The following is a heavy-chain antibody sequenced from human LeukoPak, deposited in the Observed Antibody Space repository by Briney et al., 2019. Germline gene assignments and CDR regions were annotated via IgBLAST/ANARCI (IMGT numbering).Heavy chain of an antibody. CDR1: GFTFSTYS. CDR3: ARKSNKVGVLYYYYMDV. D-gene: IGHD1-26*01. Sequence: GGSLRLSCAASGFTFSTYSMNWVRQAPGKGLEWVSSISSDSSYIYYADSVKGRLTISRDNAKNSLYLQMYSLTADDTAVYYCARKSNKVGVLYYYYMDVWGKGTTVTVSS. J-gene: IGHJ6*03. CDR2: ISSDSSYI. V-gene: IGHV3-21*01.